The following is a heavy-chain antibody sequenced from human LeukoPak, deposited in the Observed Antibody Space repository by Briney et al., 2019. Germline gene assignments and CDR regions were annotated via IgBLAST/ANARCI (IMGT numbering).Heavy chain of an antibody. V-gene: IGHV4-34*01. D-gene: IGHD3-10*01. CDR1: GGSFSGYY. CDR2: INHSGST. J-gene: IGHJ4*02. Sequence: SETLSLTCAVYGGSFSGYYWSWIRQPPGKGLEWIGEINHSGSTNYNPSLNSRVTISVDTSKNQFSLKLSSVTAADTAVYYCARRRITMVRGVIIKFPLDYWGQGTLVTVSS. CDR3: ARRRITMVRGVIIKFPLDY.